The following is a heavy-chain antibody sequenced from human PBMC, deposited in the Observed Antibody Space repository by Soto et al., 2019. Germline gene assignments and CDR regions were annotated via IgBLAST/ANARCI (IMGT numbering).Heavy chain of an antibody. CDR2: IYHSGST. J-gene: IGHJ4*02. D-gene: IGHD1-26*01. V-gene: IGHV4-4*02. CDR3: ARGPSSGRYYAY. CDR1: GGSISSSNW. Sequence: QVQLQESGPGLVKPSGTLSLTCAVSGGSISSSNWWSWVRQPPGKGLEWIGEIYHSGSTNYNPSLKSRVTISVANSKNQFSLKLSSVTAADTSVYYWARGPSSGRYYAYWGQGTLVTVSS.